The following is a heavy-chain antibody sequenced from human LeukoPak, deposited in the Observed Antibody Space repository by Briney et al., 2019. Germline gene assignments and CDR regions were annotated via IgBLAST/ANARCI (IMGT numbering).Heavy chain of an antibody. D-gene: IGHD6-6*01. V-gene: IGHV4-39*01. CDR3: AKAGDTSSSPLFLD. CDR1: GGSISSRSYY. CDR2: IYYSGSA. J-gene: IGHJ4*02. Sequence: PSETLSLTCSVSGGSISSRSYYWGWIRQPPGKGLEWIGSIYYSGSAYYNPSLKSRVTISVDTSKNQFSLKLSSVTAADTAVYYCAKAGDTSSSPLFLDWGQGTLVTVSS.